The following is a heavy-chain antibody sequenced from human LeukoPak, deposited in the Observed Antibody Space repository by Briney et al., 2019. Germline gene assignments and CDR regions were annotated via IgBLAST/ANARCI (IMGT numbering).Heavy chain of an antibody. CDR3: AREVNEPASTDAFDI. D-gene: IGHD6-13*01. CDR1: GGSIASGNYF. J-gene: IGHJ3*02. CDR2: ILYSGTA. Sequence: SQTLSLTCTVSGGSIASGNYFWSWIRQHPEKGLEWIGYILYSGTAYYNPSLKSRVTISVDTSKNQFSLKLNSVIAADTAVYYCAREVNEPASTDAFDIWGQGTMVTVSS. V-gene: IGHV4-31*03.